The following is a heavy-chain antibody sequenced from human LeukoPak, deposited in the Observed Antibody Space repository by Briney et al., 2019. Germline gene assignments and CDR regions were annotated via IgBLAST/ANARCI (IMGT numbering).Heavy chain of an antibody. CDR2: IIPIFGTA. CDR1: GGTFSSYA. Sequence: ASVKVSCKASGGTFSSYAISWVRQAPGQGLEWMGGIIPIFGTANYAQKFQGRVTITADESTSTAYMELSSLRSEDTAVYYCARGALDQLLSIDYWGQGTLVTVSS. D-gene: IGHD2-2*01. J-gene: IGHJ4*02. V-gene: IGHV1-69*13. CDR3: ARGALDQLLSIDY.